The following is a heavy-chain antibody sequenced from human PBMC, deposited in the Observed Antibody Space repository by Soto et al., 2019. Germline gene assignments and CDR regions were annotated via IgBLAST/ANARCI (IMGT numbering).Heavy chain of an antibody. V-gene: IGHV1-18*01. Sequence: ASVKASCKASGYTFTSYGISWVRQAPGQGLEWMGWISAYNGNTNYAQKLQGRVTMTTDTSTSTAYMELRSLRSDDTAVYYCARDGRAPPAGGPHSGGYWDDYWGQGTLVTVSS. CDR1: GYTFTSYG. CDR2: ISAYNGNT. CDR3: ARDGRAPPAGGPHSGGYWDDY. D-gene: IGHD2-15*01. J-gene: IGHJ4*02.